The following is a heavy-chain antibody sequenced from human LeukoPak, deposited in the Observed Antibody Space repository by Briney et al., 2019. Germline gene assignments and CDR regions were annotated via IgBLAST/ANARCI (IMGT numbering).Heavy chain of an antibody. V-gene: IGHV1-69*13. CDR1: GGTFSSYA. J-gene: IGHJ4*02. CDR3: ARTKDYSTYFDY. D-gene: IGHD4-11*01. Sequence: ASVKVSCKASGGTFSSYAISWVRQAPGQGLEWMGGIIPIFGTANYAQKFQGRVTITADESTSTAYMELSSLRSGDTAVYYCARTKDYSTYFDYWGQGTLVTVSS. CDR2: IIPIFGTA.